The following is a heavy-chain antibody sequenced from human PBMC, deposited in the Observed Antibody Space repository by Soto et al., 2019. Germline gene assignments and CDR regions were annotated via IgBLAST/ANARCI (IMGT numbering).Heavy chain of an antibody. CDR1: GYTFTRYV. V-gene: IGHV1-3*01. D-gene: IGHD3-10*01. CDR2: IDAGNGNT. CDR3: ASGSPLDP. J-gene: IGHJ5*02. Sequence: ASVKVSCKASGYTFTRYVMHWVRQAPGQRLEWMGWIDAGNGNTVYLQKFQGRVTITRDTSASTVYMELSSLRSEDTAVYYCASGSPLDPWGQGTLVTVS.